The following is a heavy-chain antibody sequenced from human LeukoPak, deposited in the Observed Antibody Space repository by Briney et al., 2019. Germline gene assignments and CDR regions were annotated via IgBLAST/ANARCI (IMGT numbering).Heavy chain of an antibody. CDR3: ARGMASYYGSGSYFLDY. Sequence: GGSLRLPCAASGFTFSSYGMHWVRQAPGKGLEWVAVIWYDGSNKYYADSVKGRFTISRDNSKNTLYLQMNSLRAEDTAVYYCARGMASYYGSGSYFLDYWGQGTLVTVSS. V-gene: IGHV3-33*01. CDR2: IWYDGSNK. D-gene: IGHD3-10*01. CDR1: GFTFSSYG. J-gene: IGHJ4*02.